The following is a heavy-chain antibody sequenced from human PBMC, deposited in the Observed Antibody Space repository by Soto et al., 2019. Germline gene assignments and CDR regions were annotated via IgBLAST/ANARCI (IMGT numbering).Heavy chain of an antibody. V-gene: IGHV3-7*01. D-gene: IGHD3-10*01. CDR3: VRLGEMGSPDDDH. Sequence: PGGSLRLSCAASGFVFSKHWMTWVRQAPGKGLEWVANIRKDGNEKYYLDSVKGRFAISRDNAKNSVYLQMNSLRVEDTAVYYCVRLGEMGSPDDDHWGQGTVVTVSS. CDR2: IRKDGNEK. J-gene: IGHJ5*02. CDR1: GFVFSKHW.